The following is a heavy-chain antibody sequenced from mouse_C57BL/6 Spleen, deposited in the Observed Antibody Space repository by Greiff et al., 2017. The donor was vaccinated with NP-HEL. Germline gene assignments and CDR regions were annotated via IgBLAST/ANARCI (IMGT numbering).Heavy chain of an antibody. J-gene: IGHJ4*01. Sequence: VQLQQSGAELVRPGSSVKLSCKASGYTFTSYWMHWVKQRPIQGLEWIGNIDPSDSETHYNQKFKDKATLTVDKYSSTAYMQLSSLTSEDAAVYYCARSGDGSSYSGYAMDYWGQGTSVTVSS. V-gene: IGHV1-52*01. CDR3: ARSGDGSSYSGYAMDY. D-gene: IGHD1-1*01. CDR2: IDPSDSET. CDR1: GYTFTSYW.